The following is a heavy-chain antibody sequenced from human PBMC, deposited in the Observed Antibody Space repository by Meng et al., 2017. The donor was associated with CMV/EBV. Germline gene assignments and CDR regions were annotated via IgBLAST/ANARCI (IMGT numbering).Heavy chain of an antibody. CDR2: ISYDGSNK. D-gene: IGHD4-17*01. J-gene: IGHJ6*02. V-gene: IGHV3-30-3*01. CDR3: ARVRTVTTPYYYYYYGMDV. Sequence: SCKASGFTFSSYAMHWVRQAPGKGLEWVAVISYDGSNKYYADSVKGRFTISRDNSKNTLYLQMNSLRAEDTAVYYCARVRTVTTPYYYYYYGMDVWGQGTTVTVS. CDR1: GFTFSSYA.